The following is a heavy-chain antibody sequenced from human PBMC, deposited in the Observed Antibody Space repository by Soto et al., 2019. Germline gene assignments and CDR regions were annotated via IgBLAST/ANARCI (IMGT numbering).Heavy chain of an antibody. J-gene: IGHJ2*01. Sequence: ASVKVSCKASGYTFTSYYMHWVRQAPGQGLEWMGIINPSGGSTSYAQKFQGRVTMTRDTSTSTVYMELSSLRSEDTAVYYCARAKNNGVGDYAGWYFDLWGRGTLVTVSS. CDR1: GYTFTSYY. CDR2: INPSGGST. V-gene: IGHV1-46*03. CDR3: ARAKNNGVGDYAGWYFDL. D-gene: IGHD4-17*01.